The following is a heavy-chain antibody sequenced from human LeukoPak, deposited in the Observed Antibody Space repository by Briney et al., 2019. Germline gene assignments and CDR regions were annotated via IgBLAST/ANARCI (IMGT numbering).Heavy chain of an antibody. D-gene: IGHD4-17*01. J-gene: IGHJ5*02. CDR2: INHSGST. Sequence: SETLSLTCAVYGGSFSGYYWSWIRQPPGKGLEWIGEINHSGSTNYNPSLKSRVTISVDTSKNQFSLKLSSVTAADTAVYYCARGRVGTTVTKGNWFDPWGQGTLVTVSS. V-gene: IGHV4-34*01. CDR3: ARGRVGTTVTKGNWFDP. CDR1: GGSFSGYY.